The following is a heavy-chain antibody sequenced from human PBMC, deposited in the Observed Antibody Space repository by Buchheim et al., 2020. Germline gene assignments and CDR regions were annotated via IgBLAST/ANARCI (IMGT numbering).Heavy chain of an antibody. D-gene: IGHD3-3*01. V-gene: IGHV2-5*01. Sequence: QITLRESGPTLVKPTQTLTLTCTFSGFSLSAGEVGVGWIRQPPGQALEWLALIYWNDDKRYSPSLRSRLTITKDTSKNQVILTMTNMDPVDTATYYCAHKYDFWNGYTYWGQGTL. CDR1: GFSLSAGEVG. CDR3: AHKYDFWNGYTY. J-gene: IGHJ4*02. CDR2: IYWNDDK.